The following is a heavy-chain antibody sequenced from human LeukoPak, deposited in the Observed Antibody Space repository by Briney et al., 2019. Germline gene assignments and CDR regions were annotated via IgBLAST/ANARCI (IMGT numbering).Heavy chain of an antibody. CDR1: GYTFTGYY. V-gene: IGHV1-2*02. CDR2: INPNSGGT. Sequence: ASVKVSCKASGYTFTGYYMHWVRQAPGQGLEWMGWINPNSGGTNYAQKFQGRVTMTRDMSTSTVYMELSSLRSEDTAVYYCARGYSSSSDYFDYWGQGTLVTVSS. D-gene: IGHD6-6*01. J-gene: IGHJ4*02. CDR3: ARGYSSSSDYFDY.